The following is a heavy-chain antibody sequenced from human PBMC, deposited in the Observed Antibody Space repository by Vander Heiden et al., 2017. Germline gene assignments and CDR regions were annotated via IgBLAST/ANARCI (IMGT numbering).Heavy chain of an antibody. D-gene: IGHD2-2*01. Sequence: QVHLQESGPGLVKSSGTLSLTLSVSGVSISSTSYYGVWLRQPPGGGLEWMGSSRTTYYNPSLKSRVTISVDTSKNQFSLKLSSVTAADTAVYYWARHVRHTSCDYWGQGTLVTVSS. CDR2: SRTT. CDR1: GVSISSTSYY. V-gene: IGHV4-39*01. J-gene: IGHJ4*02. CDR3: ARHVRHTSCDY.